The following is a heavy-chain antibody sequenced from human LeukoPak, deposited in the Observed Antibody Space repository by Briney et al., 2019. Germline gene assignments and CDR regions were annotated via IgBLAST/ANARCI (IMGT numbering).Heavy chain of an antibody. Sequence: GASVKVSCTASGYTFTSYGISWVRQAPGQGLEWMGWISAYSGNTNYAQILQGRVTMTTDTSTTTAYMEPRSLRSDDTAIYYCARARGSTGWYVYWGQGTLVTVSS. CDR3: ARARGSTGWYVY. CDR1: GYTFTSYG. D-gene: IGHD6-19*01. J-gene: IGHJ4*02. V-gene: IGHV1-18*01. CDR2: ISAYSGNT.